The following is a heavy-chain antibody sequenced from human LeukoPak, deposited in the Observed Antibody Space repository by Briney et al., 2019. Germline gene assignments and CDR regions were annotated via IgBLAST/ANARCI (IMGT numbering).Heavy chain of an antibody. D-gene: IGHD1-26*01. Sequence: SETLSLTCTVSGGSISSYYWSWIRQPPGKGLEWIGYIHYSGSTNYNPSLKSRVTISVDMSKNQFSLKLSSVTAADTAVYYCAKAPGGRFDYWGQGTLVTVSS. CDR2: IHYSGST. CDR1: GGSISSYY. CDR3: AKAPGGRFDY. V-gene: IGHV4-59*01. J-gene: IGHJ4*02.